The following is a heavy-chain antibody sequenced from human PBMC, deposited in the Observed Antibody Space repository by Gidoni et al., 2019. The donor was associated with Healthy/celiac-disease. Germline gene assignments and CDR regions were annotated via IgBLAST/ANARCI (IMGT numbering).Heavy chain of an antibody. J-gene: IGHJ4*02. D-gene: IGHD5-12*01. CDR3: ARDGYNDGGYFDY. CDR2: IWYDGSNK. V-gene: IGHV3-33*01. CDR1: GFTFSSYG. Sequence: QVQLVESGGGVVQPGRSLRLSCAASGFTFSSYGMHWVRQAPGKGLEWVAVIWYDGSNKYYADSVKGRFTISRDNSKNTLYLQMNSLRAEDTAVYYCARDGYNDGGYFDYWGQGTLVTVSS.